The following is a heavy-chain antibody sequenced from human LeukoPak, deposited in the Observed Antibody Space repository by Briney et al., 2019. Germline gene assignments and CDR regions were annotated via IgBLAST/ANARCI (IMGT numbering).Heavy chain of an antibody. J-gene: IGHJ4*02. CDR3: VRDPSGSGFAFDS. CDR1: GFTFSDYS. CDR2: ISGTGSST. D-gene: IGHD1-1*01. Sequence: GGSLRLSCAASGFTFSDYSMNWVRQGPGEGLEWVSAISGTGSSTYYADSVKGRFTISRDNSEDTLYLQMNSLRAEDTAVYYCVRDPSGSGFAFDSWGQGALVTVSS. V-gene: IGHV3-23*01.